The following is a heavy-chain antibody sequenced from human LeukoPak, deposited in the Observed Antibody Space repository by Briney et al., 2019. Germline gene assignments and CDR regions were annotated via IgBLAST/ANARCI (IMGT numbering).Heavy chain of an antibody. CDR2: IDYSGTT. CDR1: GGSISRGNYY. J-gene: IGHJ3*01. V-gene: IGHV4-39*01. CDR3: ARTDDLPQCAFDV. D-gene: IGHD1-1*01. Sequence: PSETLSLTCTVSGGSISRGNYYWGWIRQTPGKGLQWIGNIDYSGTTYYNPSLKSRLTMSVDTSKNQFSLKMTSVTAADTAIYYCARTDDLPQCAFDVWGQGSKVTVSS.